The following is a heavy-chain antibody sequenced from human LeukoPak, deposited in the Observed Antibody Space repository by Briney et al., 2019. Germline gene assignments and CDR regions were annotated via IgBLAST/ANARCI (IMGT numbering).Heavy chain of an antibody. CDR1: GFTFSSYS. CDR3: ARRGSFDI. V-gene: IGHV3-48*01. J-gene: IGHJ3*02. CDR2: ISSSSSTI. Sequence: GGSLRLSCAAFGFTFSSYSMNWVRQAPGKGLEWVSYISSSSSTIYYADSVKGRFTISRDNAKNSLYLQMNSLRAEDTAVYYCARRGSFDIWGQGTMVTVSS.